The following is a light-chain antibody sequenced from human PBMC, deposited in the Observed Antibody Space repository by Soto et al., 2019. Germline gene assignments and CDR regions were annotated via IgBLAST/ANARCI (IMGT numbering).Light chain of an antibody. CDR3: SSYRTVSAFYV. CDR1: SSDVGDYNY. J-gene: IGLJ1*01. V-gene: IGLV2-14*01. Sequence: QSVVTQPASVSGSPGQSITISCTGTSSDVGDYNYVSWYQHHPGKAPKLIIYEVRNRPSGVPNRFSGAKSGNTASLTISGLQAEDEADYYCSSYRTVSAFYVFGSGTKLTVL. CDR2: EVR.